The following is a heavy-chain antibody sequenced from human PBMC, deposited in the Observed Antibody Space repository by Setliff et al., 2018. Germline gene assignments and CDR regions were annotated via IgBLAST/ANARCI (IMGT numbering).Heavy chain of an antibody. J-gene: IGHJ3*02. Sequence: PSETLSLTCAVSVYSISRDCHWGWIRQPPGKGLEWIGSIYYSGSTYYNPSLKSRVTISVDTSKNQFSQKLSSVTAADTAVYYCARRRLYSSSWFEGAFDIWGQGTMVT. D-gene: IGHD6-13*01. CDR3: ARRRLYSSSWFEGAFDI. V-gene: IGHV4-38-2*01. CDR2: IYYSGST. CDR1: VYSISRDCH.